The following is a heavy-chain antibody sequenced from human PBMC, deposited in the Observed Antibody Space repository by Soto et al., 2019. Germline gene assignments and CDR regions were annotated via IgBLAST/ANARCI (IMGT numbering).Heavy chain of an antibody. V-gene: IGHV3-33*01. CDR1: GFTFSNYG. CDR2: IWYGGTNK. CDR3: ARDVVDY. J-gene: IGHJ4*02. D-gene: IGHD2-21*01. Sequence: QVQLVESGGGVVQPGRSLRLSCVASGFTFSNYGMHWVRQAPGKGLEWGAVIWYGGTNKYYADSVKGRFTISRDNSKNTLYLQLDSLRVEDTAVYYCARDVVDYWGQGTLVTVSS.